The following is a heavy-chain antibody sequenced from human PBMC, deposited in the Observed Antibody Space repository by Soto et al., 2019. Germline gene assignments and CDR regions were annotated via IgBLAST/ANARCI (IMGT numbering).Heavy chain of an antibody. CDR2: INAGYFNR. Sequence: ASVKVSCKASGYTFTVDYMHFVRQAPGQRLQCVGWINAGYFNRKSSQKFQDRVTISRYTSASTAYMELTSLRSEDTAVYYCARDTGDGTFDFWGQGTLVTVSS. CDR1: GYTFTVDY. J-gene: IGHJ4*02. D-gene: IGHD7-27*01. CDR3: ARDTGDGTFDF. V-gene: IGHV1-3*01.